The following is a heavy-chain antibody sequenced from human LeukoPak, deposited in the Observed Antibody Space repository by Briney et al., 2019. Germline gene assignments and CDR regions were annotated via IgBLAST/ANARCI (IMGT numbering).Heavy chain of an antibody. CDR1: GAYLSDYY. CDR2: VAHKGPT. CDR3: ARLGGASGRNWFDP. Sequence: SETLSLTCAVYGAYLSDYYWSWIRQPPGKGLQWIGEVAHKGPTVYSPTLNRKYDPSFKSRVTMSVNPSKNQFSLKLSSVTAADTAVYYCARLGGASGRNWFDPWGQGTLVTVSS. D-gene: IGHD3-10*01. J-gene: IGHJ5*02. V-gene: IGHV4-34*01.